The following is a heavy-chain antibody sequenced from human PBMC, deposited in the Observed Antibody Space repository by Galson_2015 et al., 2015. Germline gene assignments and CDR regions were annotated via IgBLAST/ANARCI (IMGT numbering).Heavy chain of an antibody. CDR1: GYSFTTYW. J-gene: IGHJ4*02. Sequence: QSGAEVKKPGESLSISREGSGYSFTTYWVGWVRQVPGKGLVWMGIISPDESDTTYRPSFQGQVTISADKCISTAYLQWSSLKASDTAMYYCASPLEMATMRSFAYWGQGTLVTVSS. V-gene: IGHV5-51*01. CDR2: ISPDESDT. D-gene: IGHD5-24*01. CDR3: ASPLEMATMRSFAY.